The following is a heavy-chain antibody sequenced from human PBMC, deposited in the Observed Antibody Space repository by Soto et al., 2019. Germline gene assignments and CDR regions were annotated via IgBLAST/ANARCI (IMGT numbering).Heavy chain of an antibody. V-gene: IGHV1-3*01. CDR3: AIDQNDSSAYYHRYYYGLDV. D-gene: IGHD3-22*01. CDR2: INAGNGNT. Sequence: ASVKVSCKASGYTFTSYGIHWVRQAPGQRLEWTGWINAGNGNTKYSEKFQGRVTITRDTSASTAYLELSSLRSEDTAVYYCAIDQNDSSAYYHRYYYGLDVWGQGTTVTVSS. J-gene: IGHJ6*02. CDR1: GYTFTSYG.